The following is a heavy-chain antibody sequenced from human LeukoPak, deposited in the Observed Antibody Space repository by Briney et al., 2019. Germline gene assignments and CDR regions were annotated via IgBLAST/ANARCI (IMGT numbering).Heavy chain of an antibody. CDR1: GLTFSSHW. V-gene: IGHV3-74*01. D-gene: IGHD3-3*01. Sequence: SGGSLGLSCAASGLTFSSHWMHWVRQAPGQGLVWVSRIKGDGISTNYADSVKGRFTISRDIAKNTLYLQMNSLRAEDTGVYYCAKDHYWSIDYWGRGTLVTVSS. CDR2: IKGDGIST. CDR3: AKDHYWSIDY. J-gene: IGHJ4*02.